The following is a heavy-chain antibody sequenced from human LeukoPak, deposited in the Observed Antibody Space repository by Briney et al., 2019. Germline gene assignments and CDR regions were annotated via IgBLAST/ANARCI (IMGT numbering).Heavy chain of an antibody. CDR2: IDPGDSDT. J-gene: IGHJ3*01. CDR1: GYTFSNQW. Sequence: GESLEISCEASGYTFSNQWIGWVRQMPGKGPEWMGIIDPGDSDTRYSPSFQGQVTISVDKSVTTTYLQWHSLKASDTAMYYCARTGYLYGSGRHYAFDLWGQGTMVTVSS. V-gene: IGHV5-51*01. CDR3: ARTGYLYGSGRHYAFDL. D-gene: IGHD3-10*01.